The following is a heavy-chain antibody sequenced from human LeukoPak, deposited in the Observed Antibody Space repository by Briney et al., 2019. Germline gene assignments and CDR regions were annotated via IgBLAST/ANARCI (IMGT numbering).Heavy chain of an antibody. CDR1: GFTFSSYW. V-gene: IGHV3-7*01. CDR3: GRLGSSWYVDY. Sequence: HPGGSLRLSCAASGFTFSSYWMSWVRQAPGKGLEWVANIKQDGSEKYYVDSVKGRFTISRDNAKNSLYLQINSLRADDTAVYYCGRLGSSWYVDYWGQGTLVTVSS. J-gene: IGHJ4*02. D-gene: IGHD6-13*01. CDR2: IKQDGSEK.